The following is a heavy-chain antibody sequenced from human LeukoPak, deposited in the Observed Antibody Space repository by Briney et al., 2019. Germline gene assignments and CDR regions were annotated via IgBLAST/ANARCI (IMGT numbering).Heavy chain of an antibody. D-gene: IGHD2-21*02. V-gene: IGHV1-2*02. CDR1: GYMFTVYY. CDR2: INPNSGGT. J-gene: IGHJ4*02. CDR3: ARGYCSGDCFTLFDY. Sequence: ASVKVSCKASGYMFTVYYMHWVRQAPGQGLEWMGWINPNSGGTNYAQKFQGRVTMTRDTSISTAYMELSSLRSEDTAVYYCARGYCSGDCFTLFDYWGQGTLVTVSS.